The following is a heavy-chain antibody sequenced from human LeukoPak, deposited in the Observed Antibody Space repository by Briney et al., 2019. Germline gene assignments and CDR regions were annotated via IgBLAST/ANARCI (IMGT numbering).Heavy chain of an antibody. CDR2: IYASGST. CDR3: AVTMVRRVSGMDV. V-gene: IGHV4-4*07. J-gene: IGHJ6*02. Sequence: SETLSLTCTVSGDSISNYYWSWIRQPAGKGLEWIGRIYASGSTNYNPSLKSRVTMSVDTSKNQFSLKLTSVTAADTAVYYCAVTMVRRVSGMDVWGQGTTVTVSS. D-gene: IGHD3-10*01. CDR1: GDSISNYY.